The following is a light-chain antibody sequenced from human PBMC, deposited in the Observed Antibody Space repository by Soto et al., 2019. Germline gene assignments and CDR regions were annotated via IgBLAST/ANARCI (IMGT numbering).Light chain of an antibody. CDR3: QQRTDRPPWT. CDR1: QSISNS. Sequence: EKVMTQSPATLSVSAGERASLSCRASQSISNSLAWYQQKPGQAPRLLIYDASTRATGIPARFSGSASGTEFTLTISSLEPEDFAVYYCQQRTDRPPWTFGQGTKVDIK. V-gene: IGKV3-15*01. J-gene: IGKJ1*01. CDR2: DAS.